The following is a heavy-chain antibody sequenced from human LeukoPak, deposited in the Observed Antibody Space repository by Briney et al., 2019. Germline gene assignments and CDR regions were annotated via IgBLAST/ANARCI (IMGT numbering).Heavy chain of an antibody. CDR1: GFTLSSYW. J-gene: IGHJ4*02. CDR3: ARDSPDYGGKGFDY. Sequence: GGSLRLSCVASGFTLSSYWMHWVRQAPGKGLVWVSRINSDGSTTSYADSVKGRFTISRDNAKNSLYLQMNSLRAEDTAIYYCARDSPDYGGKGFDYWGQGTLVTVSS. V-gene: IGHV3-74*01. CDR2: INSDGSTT. D-gene: IGHD4-23*01.